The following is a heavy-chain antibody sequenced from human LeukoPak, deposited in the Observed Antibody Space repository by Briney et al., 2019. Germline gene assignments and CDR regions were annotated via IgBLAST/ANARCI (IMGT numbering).Heavy chain of an antibody. CDR1: GGTFSSYA. CDR2: IIPIFGTA. D-gene: IGHD3-22*01. CDR3: ARDLAFSFHSSAFDS. V-gene: IGHV1-69*05. J-gene: IGHJ4*02. Sequence: SVKVSCKASGGTFSSYAISWVRQAPGQGLEWMGGIIPIFGTANYAQKFQGRLTMTTDTSTSTAYMELRSLRSDDTAVYYCARDLAFSFHSSAFDSWGQGTLVTVSS.